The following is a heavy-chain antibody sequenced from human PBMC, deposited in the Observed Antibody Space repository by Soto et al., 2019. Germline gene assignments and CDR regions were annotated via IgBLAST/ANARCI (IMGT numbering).Heavy chain of an antibody. CDR1: GGTFSSYA. J-gene: IGHJ6*02. CDR2: IIPIFGTT. V-gene: IGHV1-69*15. D-gene: IGHD6-6*01. Sequence: QVQLVQSGAEVKKPGSSVKVSCKASGGTFSSYAITWVRQAPGQGLEWMGRIIPIFGTTNYAQKFQGRVTFTSDXXTSTAYMDLSSLRSDDTAVYYCAKSPDPYSSSNYYYYGMDVWGQGTTVTVSS. CDR3: AKSPDPYSSSNYYYYGMDV.